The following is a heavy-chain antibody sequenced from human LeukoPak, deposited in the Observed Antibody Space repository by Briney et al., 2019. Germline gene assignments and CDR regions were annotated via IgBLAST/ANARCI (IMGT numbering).Heavy chain of an antibody. CDR3: AVAAPTEQFVTSLVDY. D-gene: IGHD6-19*01. Sequence: SETQSLTCTVSGGSISSYYWGWIRQTAGKGLEWIGRIYTSGSTNYNPSLKSRVTMSVDTSKNQFSLKLSSVTAADTAVYYCAVAAPTEQFVTSLVDYWGQGTLVTVSS. CDR1: GGSISSYY. V-gene: IGHV4-4*07. J-gene: IGHJ4*02. CDR2: IYTSGST.